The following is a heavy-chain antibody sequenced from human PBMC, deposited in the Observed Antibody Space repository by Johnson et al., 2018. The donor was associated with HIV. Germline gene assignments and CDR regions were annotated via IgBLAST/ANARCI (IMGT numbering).Heavy chain of an antibody. Sequence: VQLVESGGGVVRPGGSLRLSCAASGFSFDDYDMSWVRQPPGKGLEWVSCINWNGGSTGYADSVKGRFTISRDNAKNSLYLQMNSLRAEDTAFYYCARVIMVRGVLDVFDIWGQGTMVTVSS. CDR1: GFSFDDYD. D-gene: IGHD3-10*01. V-gene: IGHV3-20*04. CDR2: INWNGGST. CDR3: ARVIMVRGVLDVFDI. J-gene: IGHJ3*02.